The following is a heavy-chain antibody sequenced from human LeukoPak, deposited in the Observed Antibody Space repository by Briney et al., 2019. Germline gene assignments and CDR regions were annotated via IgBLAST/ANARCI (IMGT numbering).Heavy chain of an antibody. D-gene: IGHD2-2*01. J-gene: IGHJ4*02. Sequence: SETLSLTCTVSGGSISSYYWSWIRQPPGKGLEWIGYIYYSGSTNYNPSLKSRATISVDTSKNQFSLKLSSVIAADTAVYFCARSEGCSRTSCYWRLDYWGQGTLVTVSS. V-gene: IGHV4-59*01. CDR3: ARSEGCSRTSCYWRLDY. CDR2: IYYSGST. CDR1: GGSISSYY.